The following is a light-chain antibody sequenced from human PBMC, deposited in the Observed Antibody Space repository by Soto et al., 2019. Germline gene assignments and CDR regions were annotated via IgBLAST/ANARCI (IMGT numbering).Light chain of an antibody. CDR2: DAS. Sequence: EIVLTQSPATLSLSPGERATLSCRASQSVSSSLAWYQQKPGQAPRLLIYDASNRATGIPARFSGSGSGTDFTLTISSLEPEDFAVYYCQLRVTFGGGTKVEIK. CDR3: QLRVT. CDR1: QSVSSS. V-gene: IGKV3-11*01. J-gene: IGKJ4*01.